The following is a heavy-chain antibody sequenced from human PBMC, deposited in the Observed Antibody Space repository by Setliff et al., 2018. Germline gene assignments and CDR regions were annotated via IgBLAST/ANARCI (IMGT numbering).Heavy chain of an antibody. Sequence: SETLSLTCAVSGGSISSSNWWSWVRQPPGKGLEWIGEIYHSGSTNYNPSLKSRVTISVDKSKNQFSLKLSSVTAADTAVYYCARLRYNFWSGYFTQNNWFGPWGQGTLVTVSS. J-gene: IGHJ5*02. CDR1: GGSISSSNW. D-gene: IGHD3-3*01. CDR2: IYHSGST. V-gene: IGHV4-4*02. CDR3: ARLRYNFWSGYFTQNNWFGP.